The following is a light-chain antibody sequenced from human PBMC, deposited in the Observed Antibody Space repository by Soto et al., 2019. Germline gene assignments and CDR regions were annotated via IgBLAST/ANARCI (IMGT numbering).Light chain of an antibody. Sequence: EIVLTQSPGTLSLSPGERATLSCRASQSVDSNYLGWYQQKPGQAPRLLIYAASSRATGIPDRFSGGGSGTDFTLTISRLEPEDFAVYYCQLYYSGVFGQGTKVEIK. V-gene: IGKV3-20*01. CDR1: QSVDSNY. CDR2: AAS. CDR3: QLYYSGV. J-gene: IGKJ1*01.